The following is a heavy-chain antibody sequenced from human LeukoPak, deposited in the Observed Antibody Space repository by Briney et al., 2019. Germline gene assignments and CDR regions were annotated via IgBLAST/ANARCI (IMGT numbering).Heavy chain of an antibody. CDR3: ASVVVVAATQGDY. V-gene: IGHV3-48*03. D-gene: IGHD2-15*01. Sequence: GSLRLSCAASGFTFSSYEMNWVRQAPGKGLEWVSYISSSGSTIYYADSVKGRFTISRDNAKNSLYLQMNSLRAEDTAVYYCASVVVVAATQGDYWGQGTLVTVSS. CDR1: GFTFSSYE. J-gene: IGHJ4*02. CDR2: ISSSGSTI.